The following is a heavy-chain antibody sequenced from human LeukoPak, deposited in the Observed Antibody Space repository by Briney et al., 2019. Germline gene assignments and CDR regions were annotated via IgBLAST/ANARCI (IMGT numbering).Heavy chain of an antibody. V-gene: IGHV1-69*05. J-gene: IGHJ4*02. CDR3: ARQLGSNFPFDSSGYYDY. CDR2: IIPIFGTA. D-gene: IGHD3-22*01. CDR1: GGTFISYA. Sequence: SVKVSCKASGGTFISYAISWVRQAPGQGLEWMGRIIPIFGTANYAQKFQGRVTITTDESTSTAYMELSSLRSEDTAVYYCARQLGSNFPFDSSGYYDYWGQGTLVTVSS.